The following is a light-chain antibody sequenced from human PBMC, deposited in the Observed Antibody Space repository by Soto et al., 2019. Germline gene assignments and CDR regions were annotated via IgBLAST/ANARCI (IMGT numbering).Light chain of an antibody. CDR3: QQYDNWPWT. CDR1: QSISDT. J-gene: IGKJ1*01. Sequence: EIVMTQSPATLSVSPGGRATLSCRASQSISDTLAWYQQKPGQAPRLLIYGASRRATGFPARFSGSGSGTDFTLTISSLQSEVFAFYYFQQYDNWPWTFGQGTKVEI. CDR2: GAS. V-gene: IGKV3-15*01.